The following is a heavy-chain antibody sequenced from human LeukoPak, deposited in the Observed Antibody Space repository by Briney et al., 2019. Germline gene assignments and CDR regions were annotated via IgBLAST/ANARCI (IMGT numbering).Heavy chain of an antibody. CDR1: GGSISSGGYS. J-gene: IGHJ4*02. CDR3: ARAGAIAARPDFDY. V-gene: IGHV4-30-2*06. CDR2: IYHSGST. Sequence: PSETLSLTCAVSGGSISSGGYSWSWIRQSPGKGLEWIGYIYHSGSTYYNPSLYSRVTISVDTSKNQFSLKLSSVTAADTAIYYCARAGAIAARPDFDYWGQGTLVTVSS. D-gene: IGHD6-6*01.